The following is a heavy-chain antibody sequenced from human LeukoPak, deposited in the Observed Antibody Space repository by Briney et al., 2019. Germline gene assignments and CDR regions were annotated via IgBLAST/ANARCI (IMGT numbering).Heavy chain of an antibody. J-gene: IGHJ4*02. CDR2: IKEDGSEK. CDR1: GFSLSSDW. CDR3: VRVGDYIWGSYRTY. V-gene: IGHV3-7*03. Sequence: GGSLRLPCAASGFSLSSDWMSWVRQAPGKGLEWVANIKEDGSEKYYVDSVKGRFTISRDNAKNSLYLQMNSLRAEDTALYYCVRVGDYIWGSYRTYWGQGILVAVSS. D-gene: IGHD3-16*02.